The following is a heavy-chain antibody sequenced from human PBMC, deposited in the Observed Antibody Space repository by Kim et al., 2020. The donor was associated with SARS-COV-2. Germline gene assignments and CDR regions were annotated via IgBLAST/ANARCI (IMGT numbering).Heavy chain of an antibody. D-gene: IGHD1-26*01. Sequence: TAAQKFQGRVTMARDTSTSTVYMELGSLRSEDTAVYYCARSSGTLPFFDYWGQGTLVTVSS. J-gene: IGHJ4*02. V-gene: IGHV1-46*01. CDR3: ARSSGTLPFFDY.